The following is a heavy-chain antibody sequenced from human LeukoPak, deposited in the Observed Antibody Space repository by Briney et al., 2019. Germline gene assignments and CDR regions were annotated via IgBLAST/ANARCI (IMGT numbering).Heavy chain of an antibody. CDR1: GFTLSSYW. D-gene: IGHD5-12*01. Sequence: PGGSLRLSCAASGFTLSSYWGHWVRQAPGKGLVWVSRINSDGSNTDYADSVKGRITISRDNAKNTLFLQMNSLRDEDTAVYYCARGQYGGYDSIGDYWGQGPLVTVSS. V-gene: IGHV3-74*01. CDR2: INSDGSNT. CDR3: ARGQYGGYDSIGDY. J-gene: IGHJ4*02.